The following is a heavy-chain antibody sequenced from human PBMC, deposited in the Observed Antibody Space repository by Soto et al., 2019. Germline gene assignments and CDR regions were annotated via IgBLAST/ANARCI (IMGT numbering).Heavy chain of an antibody. CDR2: ISYDGSNK. V-gene: IGHV3-30*18. CDR1: GFTFSSYG. CDR3: AKPWGKGY. J-gene: IGHJ4*02. D-gene: IGHD1-26*01. Sequence: QVQLVESGGGVVQPGRSLRLSCAASGFTFSSYGMHWVRQAPGKGLEWVAVISYDGSNKYYADSVKGRFTISRDNSKSTLSRQMDSLRAEGTAVYYCAKPWGKGYWGQGTLVTVSS.